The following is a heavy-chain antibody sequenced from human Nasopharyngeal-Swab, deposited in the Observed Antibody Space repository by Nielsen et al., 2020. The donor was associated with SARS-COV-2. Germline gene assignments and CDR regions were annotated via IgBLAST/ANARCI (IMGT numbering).Heavy chain of an antibody. Sequence: GESLKISCAAPGFTFSSYAMHWVRQAPGKGLEWVAVISYDGSNKYYADSVKGRFTISRDNSKNTLYLQINSLRAEDTAVYYCARKADWSLYYYYMDVWGKGTTVTVSS. CDR2: ISYDGSNK. D-gene: IGHD3-9*01. J-gene: IGHJ6*03. CDR1: GFTFSSYA. CDR3: ARKADWSLYYYYMDV. V-gene: IGHV3-30-3*01.